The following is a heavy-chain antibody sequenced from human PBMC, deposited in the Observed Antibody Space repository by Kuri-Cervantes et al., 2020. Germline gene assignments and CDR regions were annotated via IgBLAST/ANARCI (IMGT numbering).Heavy chain of an antibody. CDR2: MNPNSGNT. CDR1: GYTFTSYD. J-gene: IGHJ6*02. CDR3: ARGIVEYSSSPGVYYYGMDV. V-gene: IGHV1-8*01. D-gene: IGHD6-6*01. Sequence: ASVKVSCKASGYTFTSYDINWVRQATGQGLEWMGWMNPNSGNTGYAQKFQGRVTMTRNTSISTAYMELSSLRSEDTAVYHCARGIVEYSSSPGVYYYGMDVWGQGTTVTVSS.